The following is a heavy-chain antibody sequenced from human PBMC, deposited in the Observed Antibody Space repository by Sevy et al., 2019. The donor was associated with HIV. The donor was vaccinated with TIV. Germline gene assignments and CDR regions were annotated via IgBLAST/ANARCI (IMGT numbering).Heavy chain of an antibody. D-gene: IGHD2-15*01. Sequence: GGSLRLSCAASGFTFSTYAMSWVRQAPGKGLEWVSAISSSGGSTYYADSVKGRFTFSRDNSKSTLYLHMNSLRAEDTAIYYCAKDLYGGSFDYWGQGTLVTVSP. CDR1: GFTFSTYA. CDR2: ISSSGGST. V-gene: IGHV3-23*01. CDR3: AKDLYGGSFDY. J-gene: IGHJ4*02.